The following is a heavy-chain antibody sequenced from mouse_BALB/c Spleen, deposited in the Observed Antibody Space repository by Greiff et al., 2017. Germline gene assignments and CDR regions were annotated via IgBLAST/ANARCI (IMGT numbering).Heavy chain of an antibody. V-gene: IGHV2-2*02. J-gene: IGHJ4*01. CDR1: GFSLTSYG. Sequence: VKLQQSGPGLVQPSQSLSITCTVSGFSLTSYGVHWVRQSPGKGLEWLGVIWSGGSTDYNAAFISRLSISKDNSKSQVFFKMNSLQANDTAIYYCARVPYGNYGYAMDYWGQGTSVTVSS. CDR2: IWSGGST. CDR3: ARVPYGNYGYAMDY. D-gene: IGHD2-1*01.